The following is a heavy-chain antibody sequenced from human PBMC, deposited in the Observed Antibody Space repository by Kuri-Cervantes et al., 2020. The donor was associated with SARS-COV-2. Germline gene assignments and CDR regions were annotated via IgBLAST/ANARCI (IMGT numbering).Heavy chain of an antibody. D-gene: IGHD3-3*01. V-gene: IGHV1-46*01. CDR3: ARDWNPNRFLEWLLYLAGYGMDV. CDR1: GYTFTSYY. J-gene: IGHJ6*02. CDR2: INPSGGST. Sequence: ASVKVSCKASGYTFTSYYMHWVRQAPGQGLEWMGIINPSGGSTSYAQKFQGRVTMTRDTSTSTVYMELSSLRSEDTAVYYCARDWNPNRFLEWLLYLAGYGMDVWGQGTLVTVSS.